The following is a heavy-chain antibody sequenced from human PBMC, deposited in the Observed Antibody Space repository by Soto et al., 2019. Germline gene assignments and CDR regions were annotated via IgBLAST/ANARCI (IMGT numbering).Heavy chain of an antibody. Sequence: QVQLQQWGAGLLKPSETLSLTSAVYGGSFSGYYWSWIRQPPGKGLEWIGEINHSGSTNYNPSLKSRVTSAVDTPKNQFSLKLSPVTAADTAVYYCARGKVVRGSYVTLDYWGQGTLVTVSS. D-gene: IGHD3-10*01. V-gene: IGHV4-34*01. CDR3: ARGKVVRGSYVTLDY. CDR1: GGSFSGYY. CDR2: INHSGST. J-gene: IGHJ4*02.